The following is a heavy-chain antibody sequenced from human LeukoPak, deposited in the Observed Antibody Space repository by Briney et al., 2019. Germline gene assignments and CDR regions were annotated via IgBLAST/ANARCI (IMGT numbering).Heavy chain of an antibody. CDR2: ILDTSAGT. V-gene: IGHV3-23*01. J-gene: IGHJ4*02. D-gene: IGHD4-11*01. Sequence: PGGSLRLSCAASGFTFSGYAMSWVRQAPGKGLEWVSTILDTSAGTYYADSVKGRFTISRDNSKNTLYLQMNSLRPEDTAVYYCARGVSGPDFWGQGTLVTVS. CDR3: ARGVSGPDF. CDR1: GFTFSGYA.